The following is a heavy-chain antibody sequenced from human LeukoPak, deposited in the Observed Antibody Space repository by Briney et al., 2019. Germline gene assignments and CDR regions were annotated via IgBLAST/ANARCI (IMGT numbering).Heavy chain of an antibody. J-gene: IGHJ6*02. Sequence: GRSLRLSCAASGFTFSDYYMSWIRQAPGKGLEWVSYISSSGSTIYYADSVKGRFTISRDNAKNSLYLQMNSLRAEDTAVYYCARSLSSSWFSTLYSGYYGMDVWGQGTTVTVSS. V-gene: IGHV3-11*01. CDR3: ARSLSSSWFSTLYSGYYGMDV. CDR1: GFTFSDYY. CDR2: ISSSGSTI. D-gene: IGHD6-13*01.